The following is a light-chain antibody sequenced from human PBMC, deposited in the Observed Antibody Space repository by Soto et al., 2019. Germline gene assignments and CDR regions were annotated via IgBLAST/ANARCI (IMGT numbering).Light chain of an antibody. CDR3: QQDYTTRWT. J-gene: IGKJ1*01. Sequence: DIQMTQSPTSLSASVGDRVTITCRASQNIRSYLNWYQQIPGKAPNLLIYATSILQTGVPSRFSGSGSGTVFTLTINGLQPEDFATYYCQQDYTTRWTFGQGTKVDIK. V-gene: IGKV1-39*01. CDR1: QNIRSY. CDR2: ATS.